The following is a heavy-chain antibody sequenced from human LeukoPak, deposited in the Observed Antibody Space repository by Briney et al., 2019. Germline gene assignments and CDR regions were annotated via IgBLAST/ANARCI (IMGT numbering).Heavy chain of an antibody. V-gene: IGHV3-74*01. J-gene: IGHJ5*02. Sequence: GGSLRLSCAVSGFTFSTYWMHWVRKAPGKGLVWVSRINSDGSITTYADSVKGRFTISRDNSKNTLYLQMNSLRAEDTAVYYCARSPNCGGESSWGQGTLVTLSS. D-gene: IGHD2-21*01. CDR3: ARSPNCGGESS. CDR2: INSDGSIT. CDR1: GFTFSTYW.